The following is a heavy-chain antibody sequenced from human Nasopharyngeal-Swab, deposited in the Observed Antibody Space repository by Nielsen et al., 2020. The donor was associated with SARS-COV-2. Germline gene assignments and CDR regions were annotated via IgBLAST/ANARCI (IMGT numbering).Heavy chain of an antibody. CDR2: IDPSDSYT. CDR3: ARVKDTAMVKFLDY. Sequence: GGSLRFSCKGSGYSFTSYWISWVRQMPGKGLEWMGRIDPSDSYTNYSPSFQGHVTISADKSISTAYLQWSSLKASDTAMYYCARVKDTAMVKFLDYWGQGTLVTVSS. CDR1: GYSFTSYW. D-gene: IGHD5-18*01. J-gene: IGHJ4*02. V-gene: IGHV5-10-1*01.